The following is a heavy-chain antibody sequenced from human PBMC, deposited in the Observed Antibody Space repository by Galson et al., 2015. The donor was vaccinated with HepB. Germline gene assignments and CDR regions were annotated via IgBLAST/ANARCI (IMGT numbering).Heavy chain of an antibody. CDR2: IRPTDGAT. CDR1: GYTSTDDW. D-gene: IGHD3-16*01. Sequence: SVKVSCKASGYTSTDDWIHWVRQAPGQGLEWMGRIRPTDGATQYTERFEGRVTFTRDTSIATAHMELSKLTSDDTAVYYCARQGANWLDPWGQGALVTVSS. CDR3: ARQGANWLDP. V-gene: IGHV1-2*06. J-gene: IGHJ5*02.